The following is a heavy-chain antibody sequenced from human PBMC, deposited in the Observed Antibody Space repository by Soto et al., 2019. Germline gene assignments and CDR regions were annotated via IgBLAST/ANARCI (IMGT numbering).Heavy chain of an antibody. CDR2: IIPIFGTA. CDR1: GGTFSSYA. Sequence: QVQLVQSGAEVKKPGSSVKVSCKASGGTFSSYAISWVRQAPGQGLEWMGGIIPIFGTANYAQKFQGRVTITADESKSTAYMEMSSLRSEDTAVYYCARGVGTTGIYYYYGMDVWGQGTTVTVSS. J-gene: IGHJ6*02. V-gene: IGHV1-69*01. CDR3: ARGVGTTGIYYYYGMDV. D-gene: IGHD1-1*01.